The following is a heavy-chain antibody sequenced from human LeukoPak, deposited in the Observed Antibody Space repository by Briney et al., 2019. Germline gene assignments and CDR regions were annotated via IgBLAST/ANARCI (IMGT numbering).Heavy chain of an antibody. CDR2: INPTGGST. Sequence: ASVKVSCKASGYTFTSYYMHWVRQAPGEGLEWMGIINPTGGSTSYAQKFQGRVTMTEDTSTDTAYMELSSLRSEDTAVYYCATEGSGSYHDESFDYWGQGTLVTVSS. D-gene: IGHD3-10*01. CDR1: GYTFTSYY. V-gene: IGHV1-46*01. J-gene: IGHJ4*02. CDR3: ATEGSGSYHDESFDY.